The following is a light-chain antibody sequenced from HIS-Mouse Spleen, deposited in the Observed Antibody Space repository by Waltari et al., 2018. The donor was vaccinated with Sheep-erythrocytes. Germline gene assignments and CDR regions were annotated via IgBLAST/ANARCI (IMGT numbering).Light chain of an antibody. CDR2: DAS. J-gene: IGKJ1*01. CDR3: QQFNNYPRT. V-gene: IGKV1D-13*01. CDR1: QGISSA. Sequence: AIQLTQSPSSLSPSVGDRVTITCRASQGISSALAWYPQKPGKAPKLLIYDASSLESGVPSRFSGSGSGTDFTLTISSLQPEDFATYYCQQFNNYPRTFGQGTKVEIK.